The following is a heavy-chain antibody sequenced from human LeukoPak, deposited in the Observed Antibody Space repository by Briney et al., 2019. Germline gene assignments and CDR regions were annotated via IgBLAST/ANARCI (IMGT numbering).Heavy chain of an antibody. J-gene: IGHJ4*02. D-gene: IGHD2-8*01. Sequence: PGGSLRLSCAAAGFSLSSYHVNWVRQATGKGLVWVSHIICGGNTESYVDDPRCRFNMSRDNNNNSMFLLIKSLRVEDTAVYYCARDSVNGPFVISLDLWGQGALVTVSS. CDR1: GFSLSSYH. V-gene: IGHV3-48*03. CDR2: IICGGNTE. CDR3: ARDSVNGPFVISLDL.